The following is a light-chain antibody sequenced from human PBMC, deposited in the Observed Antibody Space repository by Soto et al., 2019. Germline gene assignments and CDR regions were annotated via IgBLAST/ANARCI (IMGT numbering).Light chain of an antibody. CDR1: TSDVGGYKY. V-gene: IGLV2-14*01. CDR3: SSYTSSSPYV. Sequence: QSALTQPASVSGSPGQSFTISCTGTTSDVGGYKYVSWYQQHPGKAPKLLIYEVSNRPSGVSNRFSGPKSGNTASLTISGLQAEEEADYSYSSYTSSSPYVFGTGTKVTVL. CDR2: EVS. J-gene: IGLJ1*01.